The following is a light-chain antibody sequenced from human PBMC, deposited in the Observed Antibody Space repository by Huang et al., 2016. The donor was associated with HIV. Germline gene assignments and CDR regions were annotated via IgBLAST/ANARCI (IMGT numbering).Light chain of an antibody. J-gene: IGKJ1*01. Sequence: DIQMTQSASTLSESVGARVTITCRASQTISNWLAWYQQQPGKAPNLLSYNASTVESGVPYRFSCIGSGTECTLTISSLQPDDFATYYCHHYNSYSGAFGQGTKVEIK. CDR1: QTISNW. CDR3: HHYNSYSGA. V-gene: IGKV1-5*03. CDR2: NAS.